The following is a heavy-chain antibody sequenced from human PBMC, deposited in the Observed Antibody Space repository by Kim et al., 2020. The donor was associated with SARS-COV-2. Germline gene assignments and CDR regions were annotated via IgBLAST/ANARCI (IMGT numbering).Heavy chain of an antibody. V-gene: IGHV4-59*11. J-gene: IGHJ3*01. CDR3: GRDPPGPDYSFDL. Sequence: SETLSLTCIVSGGSISNHYWSWIRQTPGKGLEWIGYIDYSGGTNSNPSLKSRVTISLDTSKNQFSLKLSSVTAADTAVYYCGRDPPGPDYSFDLWGQGTMVTVSS. D-gene: IGHD5-12*01. CDR1: GGSISNHY. CDR2: IDYSGGT.